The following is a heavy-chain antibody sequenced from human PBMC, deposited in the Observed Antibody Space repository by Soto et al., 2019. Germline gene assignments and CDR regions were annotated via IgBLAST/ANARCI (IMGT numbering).Heavy chain of an antibody. D-gene: IGHD3-16*02. CDR2: INHSGST. V-gene: IGHV4-34*01. CDR3: ARARYDYVWGSYRYLPFDY. CDR1: GGSFSGSY. J-gene: IGHJ4*02. Sequence: QVQLQQWGAGLLKPSEPLSLTCAVYGGSFSGSYWSWIRQPPGKGLERIGEINHSGSTNYNPSLKSRVTISVDTSKHQFSLKLSSVTAADTAVDYCARARYDYVWGSYRYLPFDYWGQGTLVSVSS.